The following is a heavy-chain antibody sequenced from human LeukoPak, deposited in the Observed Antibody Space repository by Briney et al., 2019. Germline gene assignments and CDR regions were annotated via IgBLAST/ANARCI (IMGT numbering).Heavy chain of an antibody. D-gene: IGHD3-22*01. V-gene: IGHV4-59*12. CDR2: IYYSGTT. CDR1: GGSISSSY. Sequence: PSETLSLTCTVSGGSISSSYWNWIRQPPGKGLEWIGYIYYSGTTNYHPSLKSRVTISLDTSKNQFSLRLRSVTAADTAVYYCAREHKDYDGDGYYYDNWGQGTLVTVSS. J-gene: IGHJ4*02. CDR3: AREHKDYDGDGYYYDN.